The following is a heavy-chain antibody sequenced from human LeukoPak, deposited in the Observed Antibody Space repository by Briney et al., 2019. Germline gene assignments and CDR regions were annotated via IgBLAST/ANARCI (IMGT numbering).Heavy chain of an antibody. D-gene: IGHD2/OR15-2a*01. CDR3: ARDPIVQAGYYYGMDV. CDR1: GYTFTGYY. Sequence: ASLKVSCKASGYTFTGYYLHWVRQAPGQGLEWMGWINPDSGGRNYAQKLKGRVTMTRDTSISTAYMELSGLRSDDTAVYYCARDPIVQAGYYYGMDVWGQGTTVTVSS. CDR2: INPDSGGR. J-gene: IGHJ6*02. V-gene: IGHV1-2*02.